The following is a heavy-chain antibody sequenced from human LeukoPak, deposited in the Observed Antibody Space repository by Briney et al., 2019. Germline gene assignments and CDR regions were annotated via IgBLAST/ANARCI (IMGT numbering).Heavy chain of an antibody. CDR2: IYYSGST. D-gene: IGHD3-22*01. Sequence: TSQTLSLTCTVSGGSISSGGYYWSWIRQHPGKGLEWIGYIYYSGSTYYNPSLKSRVTISVDTSKNQFSLKLSSVTAADTAVYYCAGDYYDSSGYYASVAFDIWGQGTMVTVSS. V-gene: IGHV4-31*03. CDR1: GGSISSGGYY. J-gene: IGHJ3*02. CDR3: AGDYYDSSGYYASVAFDI.